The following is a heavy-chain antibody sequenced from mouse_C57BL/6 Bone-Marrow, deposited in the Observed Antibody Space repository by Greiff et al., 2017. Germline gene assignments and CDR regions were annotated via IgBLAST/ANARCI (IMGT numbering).Heavy chain of an antibody. J-gene: IGHJ4*01. D-gene: IGHD2-1*01. Sequence: QVQLQQPGAELVKPGASVKLSCKASGYTFTSYWMHWVKQRPGQGLEWIGMIHPNSGSTNYNEKFKSKATLTVDKSSSTAYMQLSSLTSEDSAVYYCALYGNYGFYAMDYCGQGTSVTVSS. V-gene: IGHV1-64*01. CDR2: IHPNSGST. CDR3: ALYGNYGFYAMDY. CDR1: GYTFTSYW.